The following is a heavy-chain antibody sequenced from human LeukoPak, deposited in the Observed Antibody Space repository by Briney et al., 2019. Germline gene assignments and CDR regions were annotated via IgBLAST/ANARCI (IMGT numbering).Heavy chain of an antibody. CDR3: ARPRCSGGSCYSNDLDY. CDR2: ISSSSSYI. CDR1: GFTFSSYS. V-gene: IGHV3-21*01. D-gene: IGHD2-15*01. Sequence: GGSLRLSCAASGFTFSSYSMNWVRQAPGKGLEWVSSISSSSSYIYYADSVKGRFTISRDNAKNSLYLQMNSLRAEDTAVYYCARPRCSGGSCYSNDLDYWGQGTLVTVSS. J-gene: IGHJ4*02.